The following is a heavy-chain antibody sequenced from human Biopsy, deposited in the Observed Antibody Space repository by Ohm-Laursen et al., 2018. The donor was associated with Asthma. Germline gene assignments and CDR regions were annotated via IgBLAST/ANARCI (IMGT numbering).Heavy chain of an antibody. V-gene: IGHV1-69*13. CDR3: ARGYSGSDRIVFYYSGLEV. CDR1: GDSFSNYA. D-gene: IGHD5-12*01. J-gene: IGHJ6*02. Sequence: ASVKVSCKTSGDSFSNYAISWVRQAPGQGLEWMGGLIPVLGTPDHAQMFEGRVTITADESTSTAYMELSSLSSEDTAVYYCARGYSGSDRIVFYYSGLEVWGQGTTVTVSS. CDR2: LIPVLGTP.